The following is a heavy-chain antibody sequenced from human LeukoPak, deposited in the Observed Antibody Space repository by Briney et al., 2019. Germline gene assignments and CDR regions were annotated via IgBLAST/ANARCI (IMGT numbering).Heavy chain of an antibody. CDR3: ARHTEDQGDTAMGQGYFDL. Sequence: SETLSLTCSVSGGSISSGSYYWSWIRQPAGKGLEWIGRIYTSGSTYYNPSLKSRVTISVDTSKNQFSLKLSSVTAADTAVYYCARHTEDQGDTAMGQGYFDLWAVAPWSLSPQ. J-gene: IGHJ2*01. D-gene: IGHD5-18*01. V-gene: IGHV4-61*02. CDR1: GGSISSGSYY. CDR2: IYTSGST.